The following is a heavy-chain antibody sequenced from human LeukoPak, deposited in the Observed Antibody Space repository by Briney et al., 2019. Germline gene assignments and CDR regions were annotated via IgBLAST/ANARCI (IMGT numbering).Heavy chain of an antibody. CDR3: ASQFWWAAVTGTALDC. Sequence: PGGSLRLSCAASGFTFSNYWMSWVRQAPGKGLEWVANIKEDGSEKYYVDSVKGRFTISRDNAKNSLYLQLNSLRAEDTAVYYCASQFWWAAVTGTALDCWGQGTLVTVTS. D-gene: IGHD6-19*01. V-gene: IGHV3-7*05. CDR1: GFTFSNYW. J-gene: IGHJ4*02. CDR2: IKEDGSEK.